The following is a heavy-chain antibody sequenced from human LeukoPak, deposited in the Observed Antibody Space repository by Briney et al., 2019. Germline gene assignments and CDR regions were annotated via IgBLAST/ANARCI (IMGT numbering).Heavy chain of an antibody. CDR1: GYTLTELS. CDR3: AIQRSITIFGVVIPDGMDV. V-gene: IGHV1-24*01. J-gene: IGHJ6*02. Sequence: ASVKVSCKVSGYTLTELSMHWVRQAPGKGLEWMGGFDPEDGETIYAQKFQGRVTMTEDTSTDTAYMELSSLRSEDTAVYYCAIQRSITIFGVVIPDGMDVWGQGTTVTVSS. CDR2: FDPEDGET. D-gene: IGHD3-3*01.